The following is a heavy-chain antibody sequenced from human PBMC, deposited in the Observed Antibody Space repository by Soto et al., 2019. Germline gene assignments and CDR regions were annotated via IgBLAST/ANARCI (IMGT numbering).Heavy chain of an antibody. CDR1: GYSFATYS. Sequence: LGESLKISCKGSGYSFATYSIGWVRQMPGKGLEWMGIIYPGDSDTRYSPSFQGQVTISADKSISTAYLQWSSLKASDTAMYYCARRTSNGWYRGKLDYRGQGTSVPVSS. CDR2: IYPGDSDT. V-gene: IGHV5-51*01. D-gene: IGHD6-19*01. J-gene: IGHJ4*02. CDR3: ARRTSNGWYRGKLDY.